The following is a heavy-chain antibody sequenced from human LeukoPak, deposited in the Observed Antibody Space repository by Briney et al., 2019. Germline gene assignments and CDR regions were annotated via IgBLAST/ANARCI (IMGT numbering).Heavy chain of an antibody. V-gene: IGHV3-7*01. CDR1: GFTFSSYW. J-gene: IGHJ4*02. CDR2: IKQDGSEK. D-gene: IGHD3-10*01. CDR3: ARDALWFGELPFDY. Sequence: GGSLRLSCAASGFTFSSYWMSWVRRAPGKGLEWVANIKQDGSEKYYVDSVKGRFTISRDNAKNSLYLQMNSLRAEDTAVYYCARDALWFGELPFDYWGQGTLVTVSS.